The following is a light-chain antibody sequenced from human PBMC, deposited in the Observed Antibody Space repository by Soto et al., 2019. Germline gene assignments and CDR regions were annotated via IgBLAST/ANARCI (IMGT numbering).Light chain of an antibody. Sequence: DIVMTQTPLSLPVTPGEPASISCRSSQSLLDSDDGNTYLDWYLQKPGKSPQLLIYTVSYRASGVPDRCSGSGSGTDLTLKISRVEAEDVGVYYCMQRIEFPSRTFGQGTKLEIK. V-gene: IGKV2-40*01. J-gene: IGKJ2*01. CDR1: QSLLDSDDGNTY. CDR3: MQRIEFPSRT. CDR2: TVS.